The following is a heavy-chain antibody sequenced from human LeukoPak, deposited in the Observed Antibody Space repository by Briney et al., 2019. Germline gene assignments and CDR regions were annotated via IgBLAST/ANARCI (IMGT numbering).Heavy chain of an antibody. CDR2: ISGGGDTI. CDR1: GFTFSTYS. D-gene: IGHD3-22*01. CDR3: ARDPISSDHSGYYFDY. V-gene: IGHV3-48*04. J-gene: IGHJ4*02. Sequence: GGSLRLSCAASGFTFSTYSMNWVRQAPGKGLEWVAAISGGGDTIYYADSVKGRFTVSRDNAENSVYLQMNSVRAEDTAVYYCARDPISSDHSGYYFDYWGQGTLVIVSS.